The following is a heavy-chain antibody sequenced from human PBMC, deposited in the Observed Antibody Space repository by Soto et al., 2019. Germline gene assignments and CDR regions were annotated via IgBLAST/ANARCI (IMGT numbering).Heavy chain of an antibody. J-gene: IGHJ5*02. CDR1: GGTFSSYA. D-gene: IGHD2-15*01. CDR2: IIPIFGTA. CDR3: ARGYCSGGSCYANWFDP. Sequence: ASVEVSCKXSGGTFSSYAISWVRQAPGQGLEWMGGIIPIFGTANYAQKFQGRVTITADESTSTAYMELSSLRSEDTAVYYCARGYCSGGSCYANWFDPWGQGTLVTVSS. V-gene: IGHV1-69*13.